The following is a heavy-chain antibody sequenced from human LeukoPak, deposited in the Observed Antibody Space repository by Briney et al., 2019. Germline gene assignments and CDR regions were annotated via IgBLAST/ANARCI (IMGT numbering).Heavy chain of an antibody. J-gene: IGHJ5*02. CDR2: IIPIFGTA. CDR3: ASHPPWLTSANWFDP. D-gene: IGHD6-19*01. CDR1: GGTFSSYA. V-gene: IGHV1-69*13. Sequence: ASVKVSCKASGGTFSSYAISWVRQAPGQGLEWMGGIIPIFGTANYAQKFQGRVTIIADESTSTAYMELSSLRSEDTAVYYCASHPPWLTSANWFDPWGQGTLVTVSS.